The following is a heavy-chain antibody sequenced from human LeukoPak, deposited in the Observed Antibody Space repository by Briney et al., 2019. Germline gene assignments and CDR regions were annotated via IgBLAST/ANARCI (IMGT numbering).Heavy chain of an antibody. Sequence: GESLRLSCAASGFTFTNYVMNWVRQAPGKGLEWVAAIWYDGSKTSYTDSVKGRFTVSRDISKNTVYLQMNGLKAEDTAVYYCARDDCSTTPCYAYWGQGTLVTVSS. J-gene: IGHJ4*02. D-gene: IGHD2-2*01. CDR2: IWYDGSKT. CDR3: ARDDCSTTPCYAY. CDR1: GFTFTNYV. V-gene: IGHV3-33*08.